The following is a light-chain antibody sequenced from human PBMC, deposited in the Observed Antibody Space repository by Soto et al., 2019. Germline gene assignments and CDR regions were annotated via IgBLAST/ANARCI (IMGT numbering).Light chain of an antibody. V-gene: IGLV2-8*01. CDR3: SSYAGSNNPVV. Sequence: QSALTQPPSASGSPGQSVTISCTGTSSDVCGYNYVSWYQQHPGKAPKLMIYEVSKRPSGVPDRFSGSKSGNTASLTVSGLQAEDEADYYCSSYAGSNNPVVFGGGTQLTVL. CDR2: EVS. J-gene: IGLJ2*01. CDR1: SSDVCGYNY.